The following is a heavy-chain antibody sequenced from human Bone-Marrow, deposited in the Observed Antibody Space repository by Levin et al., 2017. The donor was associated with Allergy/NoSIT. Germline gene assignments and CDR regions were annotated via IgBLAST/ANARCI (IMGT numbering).Heavy chain of an antibody. CDR3: AREEVFWVGVATYNNAMDV. Sequence: GESLKISCAVSGFPFTEYWMTWVRQTPGKGLEWVASINEDGTERNYVDSVKGRFTISRGSVGNALFLQMNSLRAEDTAVYYCAREEVFWVGVATYNNAMDVWGQGTTVTVSS. V-gene: IGHV3-7*01. CDR1: GFPFTEYW. CDR2: INEDGTER. D-gene: IGHD3-3*01. J-gene: IGHJ6*01.